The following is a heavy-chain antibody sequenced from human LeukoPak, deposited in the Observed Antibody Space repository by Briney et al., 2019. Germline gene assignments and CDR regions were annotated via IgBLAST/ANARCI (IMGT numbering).Heavy chain of an antibody. D-gene: IGHD3-22*01. V-gene: IGHV3-7*01. CDR3: ARNDN. CDR2: IKEDGSEK. CDR1: GFTFNRNW. Sequence: GGSLRLSCAAPGFTFNRNWRSWVRQAQGKGLEWVANIKEDGSEKYYVDSVKGRFTISRDNAKNSLYLQMNSLRGEDTAVYYCARNDNWGQGTLVTVSS. J-gene: IGHJ4*02.